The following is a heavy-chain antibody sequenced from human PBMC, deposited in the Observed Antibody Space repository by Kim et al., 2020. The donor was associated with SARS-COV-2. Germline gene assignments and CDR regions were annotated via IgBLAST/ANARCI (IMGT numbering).Heavy chain of an antibody. J-gene: IGHJ4*02. V-gene: IGHV3-7*01. CDR1: GFTFSSYW. CDR3: ARDNTYDYVWGSYRYDY. D-gene: IGHD3-16*02. Sequence: GGSLRLSCAASGFTFSSYWMSWVRQAPGKGLEWVANIKQDGSEKYYVDSVKGRFTISRDNAKNSLYLQMNSLRAEDTAVYYCARDNTYDYVWGSYRYDYWGQGTLVTVSS. CDR2: IKQDGSEK.